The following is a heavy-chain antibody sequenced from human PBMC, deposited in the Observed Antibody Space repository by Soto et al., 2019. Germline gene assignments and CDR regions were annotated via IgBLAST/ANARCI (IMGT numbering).Heavy chain of an antibody. CDR2: IKEDGSEK. V-gene: IGHV3-7*03. CDR3: ARYRSLHP. CDR1: GFILRNYW. D-gene: IGHD3-16*02. J-gene: IGHJ5*02. Sequence: LSCADSGFILRNYWMSWVRQAPGMGLQWVASIKEDGSEKYYVDPVKGRFTISRENAKNSLYLQMNSLRAEDTAVYYCARYRSLHPWGPGLLGTV.